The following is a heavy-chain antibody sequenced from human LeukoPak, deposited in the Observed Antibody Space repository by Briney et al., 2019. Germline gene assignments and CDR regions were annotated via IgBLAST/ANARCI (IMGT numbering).Heavy chain of an antibody. CDR1: GYTFTSYG. Sequence: APVKVSCKASGYTFTSYGISWVRQAPGQGLEWMGWISAYNGNTNYAQKLQGRVTMTTDTSTSTAYMELRSLRSDDTAVYYCARDAFIPTYYYDSSGYYEGFDYWGQGTLVTVSS. CDR3: ARDAFIPTYYYDSSGYYEGFDY. J-gene: IGHJ4*02. V-gene: IGHV1-18*04. CDR2: ISAYNGNT. D-gene: IGHD3-22*01.